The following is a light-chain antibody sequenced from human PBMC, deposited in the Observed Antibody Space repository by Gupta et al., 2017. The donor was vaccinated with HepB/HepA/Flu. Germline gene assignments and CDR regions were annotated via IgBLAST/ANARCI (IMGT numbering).Light chain of an antibody. J-gene: IGLJ2*01. V-gene: IGLV1-44*01. CDR3: ATWDDSLKGPV. CDR1: SANIGSNT. CDR2: GTN. Sequence: QSVLTQPPSASGTPGQRVTISSSGGSANIGSNTVHWYQHLPGTAPKLLIYGTNQRPSGVPDRFSGSTSGTSASLAISGLQSEDEADDYCATWDDSLKGPVFGGGTKLTVL.